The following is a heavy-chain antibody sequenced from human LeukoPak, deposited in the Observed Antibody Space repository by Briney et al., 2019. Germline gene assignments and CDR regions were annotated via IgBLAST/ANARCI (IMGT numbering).Heavy chain of an antibody. Sequence: PGGSLRLSCAASGFTFNTYILSWVRQAPGGGLDWVSAITGSGGTTYYADSVKGRFTISRDNSKDTLYLQMNRLRVEDTAVYYCAKLAHDNSGSPHWGQGTLVTVST. J-gene: IGHJ4*02. CDR1: GFTFNTYI. D-gene: IGHD3-22*01. V-gene: IGHV3-23*01. CDR2: ITGSGGTT. CDR3: AKLAHDNSGSPH.